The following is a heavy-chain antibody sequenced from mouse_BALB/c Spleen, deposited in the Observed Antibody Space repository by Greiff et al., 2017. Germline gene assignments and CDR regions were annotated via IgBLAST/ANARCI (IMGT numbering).Heavy chain of an antibody. CDR3: ARNLYYFDY. V-gene: IGHV1S135*01. CDR1: GYSFTSYY. J-gene: IGHJ2*01. Sequence: VQLQQSGPELMKPGASVKISCKASGYSFTSYYMHWVKQSHGKSLEWIGYIDPFNGGTSYNQKFKGKATLTVDKSSSTAYMHLSSLTSEDSAVYYSARNLYYFDYWGQGTTLTVSS. CDR2: IDPFNGGT.